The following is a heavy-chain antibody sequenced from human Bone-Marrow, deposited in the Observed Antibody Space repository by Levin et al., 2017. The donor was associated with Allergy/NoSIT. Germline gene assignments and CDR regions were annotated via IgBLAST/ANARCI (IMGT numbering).Heavy chain of an antibody. CDR3: ARGARSGISDY. D-gene: IGHD6-6*01. Sequence: GGSLRLSCAASGFTFSSYSMNWVRQAPGKGLEWVSSISSSSSYIYYADSVKGRFTISRDNAKNSLYLQMNSLRAEDTAVYYCARGARSGISDYWGQGTLVTVSS. CDR2: ISSSSSYI. J-gene: IGHJ4*02. CDR1: GFTFSSYS. V-gene: IGHV3-21*01.